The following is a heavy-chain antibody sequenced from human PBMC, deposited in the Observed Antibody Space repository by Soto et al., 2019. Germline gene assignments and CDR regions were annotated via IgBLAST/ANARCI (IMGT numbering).Heavy chain of an antibody. Sequence: SETLSLTCTVSGGSISSYYWSWIRQPPGKGLEWIGFMYNSGSTHYNPSLKSRVIISLDRSKNQFSLNLSSVTAADTAVYYCARETYGDYVGYFDPWGQGTLVTVSS. CDR1: GGSISSYY. CDR2: MYNSGST. V-gene: IGHV4-59*12. D-gene: IGHD4-17*01. CDR3: ARETYGDYVGYFDP. J-gene: IGHJ5*02.